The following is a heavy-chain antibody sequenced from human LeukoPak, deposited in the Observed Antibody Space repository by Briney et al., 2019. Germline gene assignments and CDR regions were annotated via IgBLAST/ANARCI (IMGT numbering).Heavy chain of an antibody. Sequence: SVKVSCKASGFPFTSSSIQWVRQARGQRLEWIGWIAVASGNTNYSQKFQGRVTITRDMSTSTAYMELSSMRSEDTGVYYCARDRYYGSGSYYNELDYWGQGTLVTVSS. CDR3: ARDRYYGSGSYYNELDY. V-gene: IGHV1-58*02. CDR1: GFPFTSSS. J-gene: IGHJ4*02. D-gene: IGHD3-10*01. CDR2: IAVASGNT.